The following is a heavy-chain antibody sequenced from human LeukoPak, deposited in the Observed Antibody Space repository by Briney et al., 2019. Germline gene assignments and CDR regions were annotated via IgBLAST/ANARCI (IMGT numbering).Heavy chain of an antibody. D-gene: IGHD5-24*01. V-gene: IGHV4-31*03. J-gene: IGHJ6*02. CDR2: IYYSGST. CDR1: GGSISSGGYY. Sequence: PSQTLSLTCTVSGGSISSGGYYWRWIRQHPGKGLEWIGYIYYSGSTYHNPSLKSRVTISVDTSKNQFSLKLSSVTAADTAVYYCARAFVDRGLQFSIGYYYGMDVWGQGTTVTVSS. CDR3: ARAFVDRGLQFSIGYYYGMDV.